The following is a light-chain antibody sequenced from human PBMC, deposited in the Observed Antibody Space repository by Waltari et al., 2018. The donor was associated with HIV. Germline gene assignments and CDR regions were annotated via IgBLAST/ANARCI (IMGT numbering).Light chain of an antibody. J-gene: IGLJ2*01. CDR1: SSDVWGYNL. CDR3: CAYAGSTTYVI. Sequence: QSALTQPASVSGSPGQSITLSCTGTSSDVWGYNLVSCYQQHPGKAPKLMIYEVSKRPSGVSNRFSGSKSGNTASLTISGLQAEDEADYYCCAYAGSTTYVIFGGGTKLTVL. V-gene: IGLV2-23*02. CDR2: EVS.